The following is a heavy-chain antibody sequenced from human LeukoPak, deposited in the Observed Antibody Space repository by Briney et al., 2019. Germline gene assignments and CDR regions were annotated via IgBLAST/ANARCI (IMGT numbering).Heavy chain of an antibody. V-gene: IGHV3-23*01. J-gene: IGHJ4*02. CDR3: AKDFEEGDGYKPANFDY. CDR1: GFTFSSYA. CDR2: ISGSGGST. D-gene: IGHD5-24*01. Sequence: GGSLRLSCAASGFTFSSYAMSWVRQAPGKGLEWVSAISGSGGSTYYADSVKGRFTISRDNSKNTLYLQMNSLRAEDTAVYYCAKDFEEGDGYKPANFDYWGQGTLVTVSS.